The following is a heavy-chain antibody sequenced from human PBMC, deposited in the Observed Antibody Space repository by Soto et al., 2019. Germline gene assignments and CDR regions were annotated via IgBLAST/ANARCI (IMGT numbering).Heavy chain of an antibody. Sequence: PGGSLRLSCAASGFTFSTYSMNWVRQAPGKGLEWISYITSSSSTIFYADSVQGRFTISRDNAKSSLYLQMNSLRDEDTAVYYCARDNGIAGSFDPWGQGTLVTVSS. CDR2: ITSSSSTI. CDR3: ARDNGIAGSFDP. CDR1: GFTFSTYS. V-gene: IGHV3-48*02. D-gene: IGHD6-13*01. J-gene: IGHJ5*02.